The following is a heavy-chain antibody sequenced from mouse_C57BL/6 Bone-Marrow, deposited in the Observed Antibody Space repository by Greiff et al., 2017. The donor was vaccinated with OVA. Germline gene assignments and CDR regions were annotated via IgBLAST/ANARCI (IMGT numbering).Heavy chain of an antibody. D-gene: IGHD1-1*01. CDR2: INPNNGGT. Sequence: EVQLQQSGPELVKPGASVKISCKASGYTFTDYYMNWVKQSHGKSLEWIGDINPNNGGTSYNQKFKGKATLTVDKSSSTASMELRSLTSEESAVYYCARPLLYYGSSYNYWGQGTTLTVSS. CDR3: ARPLLYYGSSYNY. J-gene: IGHJ2*01. V-gene: IGHV1-26*01. CDR1: GYTFTDYY.